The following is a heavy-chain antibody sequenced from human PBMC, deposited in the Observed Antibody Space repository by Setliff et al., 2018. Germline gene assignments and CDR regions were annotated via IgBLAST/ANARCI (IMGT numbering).Heavy chain of an antibody. CDR2: TYYIGAT. CDR1: GASISTHY. CDR3: ARGGVLGTGDFDY. J-gene: IGHJ4*02. Sequence: PSETLSLTCTVSGASISTHYWSWIRQPPGKGLEWIGHTYYIGATNYNPSLKGRVTISVDTSKNQVSLKINFVTAADTAVYYCARGGVLGTGDFDYWGQGTLVTVSS. V-gene: IGHV4-59*11. D-gene: IGHD3-16*01.